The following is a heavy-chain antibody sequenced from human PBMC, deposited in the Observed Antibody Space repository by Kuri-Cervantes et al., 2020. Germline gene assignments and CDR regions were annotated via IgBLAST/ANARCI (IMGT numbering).Heavy chain of an antibody. CDR3: ARDLLSGSSPI. CDR1: GFTFDDYG. D-gene: IGHD1-26*01. J-gene: IGHJ4*02. V-gene: IGHV3-20*04. CDR2: INWSGGST. Sequence: GGSLRLSCAASGFTFDDYGMSWVRQAPGKGLEWVSGINWSGGSTGYADSVKGRFTISRDNSKNTLYLQMNSLRAEDTAVYYCARDLLSGSSPIWGQGALVTVSS.